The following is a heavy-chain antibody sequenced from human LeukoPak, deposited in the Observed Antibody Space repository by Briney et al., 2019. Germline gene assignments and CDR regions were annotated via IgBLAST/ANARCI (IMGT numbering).Heavy chain of an antibody. CDR1: GFTVSSNY. V-gene: IGHV3-66*01. CDR3: AKVNWCSATCADA. J-gene: IGHJ4*02. CDR2: IYSGGST. Sequence: GGSLRLSCAASGFTVSSNYVSWVRQAPGKGLEWVSVIYSGGSTYYADSVKGRFTISRDNSKNTLYLQMNSLRAEDTAVYYCAKVNWCSATCADAWGQGTLVTVSS. D-gene: IGHD2-2*01.